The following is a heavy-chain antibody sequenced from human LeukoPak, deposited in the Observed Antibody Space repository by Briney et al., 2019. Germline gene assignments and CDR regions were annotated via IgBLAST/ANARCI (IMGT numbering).Heavy chain of an antibody. CDR1: RFTFSSYT. D-gene: IGHD4-17*01. Sequence: PGGSLILSCSASRFTFSSYTMNWVRQAPGKGLEWVSSIDPSSTYIYYADSVKGRFTISRDNAQNSLYLQMNSLRAEDTAVYYCTRGSYGDYEYWGQGTLVTVSS. CDR3: TRGSYGDYEY. J-gene: IGHJ4*02. CDR2: IDPSSTYI. V-gene: IGHV3-21*01.